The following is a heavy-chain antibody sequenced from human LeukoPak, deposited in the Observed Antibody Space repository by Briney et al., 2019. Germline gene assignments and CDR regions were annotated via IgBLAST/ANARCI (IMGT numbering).Heavy chain of an antibody. Sequence: SETLSLTCTVSGGSISSGGYYWSWIRQHPGTGLEWIGYIYYSGSTYYNPSLNSRVTISVDTSKNQFSLKLSSVTAADTAVYYCARDLRDGYTGDAIYAFDIWGQGTMVTVSS. V-gene: IGHV4-31*03. CDR3: ARDLRDGYTGDAIYAFDI. D-gene: IGHD5-24*01. J-gene: IGHJ3*02. CDR2: IYYSGST. CDR1: GGSISSGGYY.